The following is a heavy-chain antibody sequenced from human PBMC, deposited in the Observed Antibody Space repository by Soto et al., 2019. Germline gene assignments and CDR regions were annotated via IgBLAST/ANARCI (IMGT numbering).Heavy chain of an antibody. CDR3: ARWRDYGNKGCMDV. D-gene: IGHD4-17*01. CDR1: GFTFSSYG. Sequence: PGWSLRLSCAASGFTFSSYGMHLVRQAPGKGLEWVAVISYDGSNKYYADSVKGRFTISRDNSKKTLYLQMNSLRAEETAVYYCARWRDYGNKGCMDVWGKGTKVTVSS. CDR2: ISYDGSNK. J-gene: IGHJ6*03. V-gene: IGHV3-30*19.